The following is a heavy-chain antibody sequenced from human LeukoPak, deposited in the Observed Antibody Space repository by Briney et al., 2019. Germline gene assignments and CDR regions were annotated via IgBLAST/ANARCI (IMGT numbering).Heavy chain of an antibody. J-gene: IGHJ4*02. V-gene: IGHV5-51*01. Sequence: GESLKISCKGSGYIFANYWIAWVRQMPGKGLEWMGIIYPDDSDTRYSPSFQGQVTISADKSIATAYLQWSSLKASDTAMYYCARPVEMATSPFDYWGKGTLVTVSS. CDR1: GYIFANYW. CDR2: IYPDDSDT. D-gene: IGHD5-24*01. CDR3: ARPVEMATSPFDY.